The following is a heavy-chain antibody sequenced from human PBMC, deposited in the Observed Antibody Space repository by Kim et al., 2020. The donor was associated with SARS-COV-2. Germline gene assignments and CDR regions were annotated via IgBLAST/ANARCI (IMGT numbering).Heavy chain of an antibody. V-gene: IGHV4-39*07. Sequence: KSRVTISVDTSKNQFSLKLSSVTAADTAVYYCARNSGSWYPYYYYYGMDVWGQGTTVTVSS. J-gene: IGHJ6*02. D-gene: IGHD6-13*01. CDR3: ARNSGSWYPYYYYYGMDV.